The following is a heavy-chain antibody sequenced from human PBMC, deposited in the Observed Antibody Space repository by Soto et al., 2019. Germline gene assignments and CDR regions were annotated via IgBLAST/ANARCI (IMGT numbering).Heavy chain of an antibody. CDR2: ISYDESHK. CDR3: ASFSNHLRHFV. CDR1: GFTFSNYA. D-gene: IGHD3-9*01. J-gene: IGHJ4*02. Sequence: PGGSLRLSCAASGFTFSNYAMHWVRQAPGKGLEWVAVISYDESHKYYADSVRGRFTISRDNSKNTLYLQMNSLRAEDTAVYYCASFSNHLRHFVWGQGTLVTVSS. V-gene: IGHV3-30-3*01.